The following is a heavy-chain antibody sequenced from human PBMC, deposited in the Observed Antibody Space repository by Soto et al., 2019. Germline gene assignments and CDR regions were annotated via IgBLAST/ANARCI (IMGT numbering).Heavy chain of an antibody. CDR2: IIPIFGTA. V-gene: IGHV1-69*06. CDR3: ARSMDRSGQGVLLVSDGMDV. D-gene: IGHD2-15*01. Sequence: QVQLVQSGAEVKKPGSSVKVSCKASGGTFSSYAISWVRQAPGQGLEWMGGIIPIFGTANYAQKFQGRVTITADKSTSTAYMELSSLRSEDTAVYYCARSMDRSGQGVLLVSDGMDVWGQGTTVTVSS. J-gene: IGHJ6*02. CDR1: GGTFSSYA.